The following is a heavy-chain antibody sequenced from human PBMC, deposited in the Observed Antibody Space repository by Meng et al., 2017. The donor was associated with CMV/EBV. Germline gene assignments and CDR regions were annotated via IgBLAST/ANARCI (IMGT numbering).Heavy chain of an antibody. CDR3: GRDLTGERDQ. Sequence: DSGVGVVQPRGLSPLSCADARLTFTSYWMDWGRQVPGKGLVWVSRLNEDGSFTSYADSVKGRFTISRDNAKNTLYLQMNSLRVDDSGVYYCGRDLTGERDQWGQGTLVTVSS. CDR2: LNEDGSFT. J-gene: IGHJ4*02. V-gene: IGHV3-74*03. D-gene: IGHD7-27*01. CDR1: RLTFTSYW.